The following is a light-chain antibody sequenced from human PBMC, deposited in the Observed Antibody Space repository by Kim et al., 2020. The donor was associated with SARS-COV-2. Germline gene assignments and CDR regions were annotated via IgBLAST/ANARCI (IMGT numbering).Light chain of an antibody. CDR2: EDK. CDR3: QSYDSNNWV. V-gene: IGLV6-57*01. CDR1: SDNIADDY. J-gene: IGLJ3*02. Sequence: GKTVTISCTRSSDNIADDYVQWYQQRPGSSPTTVLYEDKQRPSGVPDRFSGSIDRSSNSASLTISGLKTEDEADYYCQSYDSNNWVFGGGTQLTVL.